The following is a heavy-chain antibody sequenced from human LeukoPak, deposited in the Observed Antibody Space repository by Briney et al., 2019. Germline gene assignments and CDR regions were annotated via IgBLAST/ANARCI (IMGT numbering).Heavy chain of an antibody. V-gene: IGHV4-59*01. D-gene: IGHD3-3*01. CDR1: GGSISSYY. CDR2: IYYSGST. J-gene: IGHJ3*02. CDR3: ARGISPSFDI. Sequence: PSETLSLTCTVSGGSISSYYWSWIRHPPGKGLEWIGYIYYSGSTNYNPSLKSRVTISVDTSKNQFSLKLSSVTAADTAVYYCARGISPSFDIWGQGTMVTVSS.